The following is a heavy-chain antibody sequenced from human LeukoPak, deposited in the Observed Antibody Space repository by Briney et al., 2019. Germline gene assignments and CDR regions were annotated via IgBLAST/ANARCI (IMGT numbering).Heavy chain of an antibody. V-gene: IGHV3-49*04. CDR1: GFTFGDYA. J-gene: IGHJ6*04. Sequence: GRSLRLSCTASGFTFGDYAMSWVRQAPGKGLEWVGFIRSKAYGGTTEYAASVKGRFTISRDDSKSIAYLQMNSLKTEDTAVYYCTSGTTVTTGRYYYSMDVWGKGTTVTVSS. CDR2: IRSKAYGGTT. CDR3: TSGTTVTTGRYYYSMDV. D-gene: IGHD4-17*01.